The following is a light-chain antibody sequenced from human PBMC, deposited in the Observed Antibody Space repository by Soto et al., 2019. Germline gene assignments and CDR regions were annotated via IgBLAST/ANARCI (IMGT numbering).Light chain of an antibody. Sequence: DIVMTQSPDSLAVSLGDRATINCKSSQSVLYSSNNKNYLGWYQQKPGQAPRLLIYGTSSRATGIPDRFSGSGSGTDFTLTSSRLEPEDFAVYYCQQYGNSPITFGQGTRLEIK. CDR1: QSVLYSSNNKNY. CDR3: QQYGNSPIT. V-gene: IGKV4-1*01. CDR2: GTS. J-gene: IGKJ5*01.